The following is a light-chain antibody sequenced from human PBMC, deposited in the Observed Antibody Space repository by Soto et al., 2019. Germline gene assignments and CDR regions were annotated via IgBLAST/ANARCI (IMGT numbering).Light chain of an antibody. Sequence: DMQMTQSPPTLSAFVGDRDTITCRASQGISSWLAWYQQKPGKAPELLIYDASSLESGVPSRFSGSGSGTEFTLTIRSLQPDDFAPYYCQQYNSYSGTVGQGTKVDIK. CDR3: QQYNSYSGT. CDR1: QGISSW. V-gene: IGKV1-5*01. J-gene: IGKJ1*01. CDR2: DAS.